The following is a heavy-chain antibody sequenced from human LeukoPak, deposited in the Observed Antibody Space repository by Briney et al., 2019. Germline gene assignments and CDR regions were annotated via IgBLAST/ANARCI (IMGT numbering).Heavy chain of an antibody. Sequence: ASVKVSCKASGYTFTRYAISWVRQAPGQGLEWMGWMNPNSGNTGYAQKFQSRVTMTRNTSISTAYMELSSLRSEDTAVYYCARVVWSSGWQINYYYYMDVWGKGTTVTISS. V-gene: IGHV1-8*01. J-gene: IGHJ6*03. CDR1: GYTFTRYA. CDR2: MNPNSGNT. CDR3: ARVVWSSGWQINYYYYMDV. D-gene: IGHD6-19*01.